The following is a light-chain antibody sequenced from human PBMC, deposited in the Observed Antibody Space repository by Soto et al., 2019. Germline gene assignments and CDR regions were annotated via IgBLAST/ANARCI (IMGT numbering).Light chain of an antibody. J-gene: IGLJ1*01. V-gene: IGLV2-11*01. CDR2: DVS. CDR3: CSYAGSYTYV. CDR1: SSDVGGYNY. Sequence: QSVLTQPRSVSGSTGQSVTISCTGTSSDVGGYNYVSWYQQHPGKAPKFMIYDVSKRPSGVPDRFSGSKSGNTASLTISGLQAEDEADYYCCSYAGSYTYVFGTGTKLTVL.